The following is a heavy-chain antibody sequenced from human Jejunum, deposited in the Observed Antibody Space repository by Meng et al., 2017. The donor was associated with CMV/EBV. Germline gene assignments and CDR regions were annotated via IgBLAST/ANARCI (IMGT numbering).Heavy chain of an antibody. CDR1: GASISTYY. D-gene: IGHD3-10*01. CDR3: ARASGFRGAKFDY. CDR2: IYTGGAT. J-gene: IGHJ4*02. V-gene: IGHV4-4*07. Sequence: QVQLQESGPGLVKPSETLSLTCTDSGASISTYYWTWIRQPAGKGLEWIGHIYTGGATNYNPSLKSRVTMSVDTSKTQFFLRLNSVTAADTAVYFCARASGFRGAKFDYWGQGLLVTVSS.